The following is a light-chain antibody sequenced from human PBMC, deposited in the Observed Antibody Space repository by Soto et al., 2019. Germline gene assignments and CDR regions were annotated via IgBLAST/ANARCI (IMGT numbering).Light chain of an antibody. V-gene: IGKV1-33*01. CDR1: QDIRTS. Sequence: DIQMTQSPSSLSASVGARVSITCQASQDIRTSLSWFQQKPGRAPKLLIYGASNLETGVPSRFRGSGSGTDFTFTISSLQPEDIATYYCQHYDHLPPFTFGPGTKVDIK. J-gene: IGKJ3*01. CDR3: QHYDHLPPFT. CDR2: GAS.